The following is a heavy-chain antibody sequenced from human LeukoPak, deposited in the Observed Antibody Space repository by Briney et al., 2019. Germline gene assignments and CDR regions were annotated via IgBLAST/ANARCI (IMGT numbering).Heavy chain of an antibody. D-gene: IGHD1-14*01. V-gene: IGHV4-39*01. CDR1: GGSFSSSDYY. CDR3: ARHEWGITNAFDI. J-gene: IGHJ3*02. Sequence: SETLSITCTDSGGSFSSSDYYLGWILHPPGKGLGWIGSIYYSGTTYYNPSLKSRVTISVDTSKKQFSLKLRSVTAADTAVYYCARHEWGITNAFDIWGQGTMVTVSS. CDR2: IYYSGTT.